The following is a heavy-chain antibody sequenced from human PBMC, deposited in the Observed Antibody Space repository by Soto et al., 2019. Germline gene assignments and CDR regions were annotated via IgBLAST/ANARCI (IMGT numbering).Heavy chain of an antibody. CDR3: ARWPYGYSYGYDGDYYYGIDV. Sequence: SETLSLTCTVSGGSISSGGYYWSWIRQHPGKGLEWIGYIYYSGSTYYNPSLKSRVTISVDTSKNQFSLKLSSVTAADTAVYYCARWPYGYSYGYDGDYYYGIDVWGQGNTVT. V-gene: IGHV4-31*03. D-gene: IGHD5-18*01. CDR2: IYYSGST. J-gene: IGHJ6*02. CDR1: GGSISSGGYY.